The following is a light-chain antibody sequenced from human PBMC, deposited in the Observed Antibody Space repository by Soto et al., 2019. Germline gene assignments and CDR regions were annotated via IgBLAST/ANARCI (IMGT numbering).Light chain of an antibody. V-gene: IGKV1-5*01. CDR3: QQYNSYPWT. CDR1: QSISSW. CDR2: DAS. Sequence: DIQMTQSPSTLSASVGDRVTITCRASQSISSWAWYQQKPGKAPNLLIFDASTLKSGVPSRFSGSGSGTEFTLTISSLQPDDFATYYCQQYNSYPWTFGQGTKVDIK. J-gene: IGKJ1*01.